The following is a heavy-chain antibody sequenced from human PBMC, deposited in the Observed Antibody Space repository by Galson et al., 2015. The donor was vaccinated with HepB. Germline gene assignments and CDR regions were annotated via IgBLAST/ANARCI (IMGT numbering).Heavy chain of an antibody. CDR1: GFTFNNYD. CDR3: AKDARRTSGWWYFDH. D-gene: IGHD6-19*01. J-gene: IGHJ4*02. Sequence: SLRLSCAASGFTFNNYDMGWVRQAPGKGLEWVSGISNSGDRTYYADSVKGRFIISRDNSKNTLFLQMNSLRAEDTAVYYCAKDARRTSGWWYFDHWGQGTLVTVSS. V-gene: IGHV3-23*01. CDR2: ISNSGDRT.